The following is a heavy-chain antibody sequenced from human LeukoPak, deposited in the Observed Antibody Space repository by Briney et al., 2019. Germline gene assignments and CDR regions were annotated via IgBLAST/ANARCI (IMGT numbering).Heavy chain of an antibody. Sequence: PGGSLRLSCAASGFTFSTYWMSWVRQAPGKGLERVANIKEDGSEKYYGDSVKGRFTISRDNAKNSLYLQMNSLRAEDTAVYYCARGTSYYDSSGLVWGQGTLVTVSS. CDR1: GFTFSTYW. J-gene: IGHJ4*02. CDR2: IKEDGSEK. D-gene: IGHD3-22*01. CDR3: ARGTSYYDSSGLV. V-gene: IGHV3-7*01.